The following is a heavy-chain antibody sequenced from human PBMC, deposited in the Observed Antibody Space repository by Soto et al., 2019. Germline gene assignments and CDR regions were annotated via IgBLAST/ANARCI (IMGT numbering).Heavy chain of an antibody. D-gene: IGHD1-1*01. Sequence: QVQLQQWGAGLLKPSETLSLTCAVYGGSFSGYYWSWIRQPPGKGLEWIGECNHSGRTNYNPSLKSRVTISVETSKCQFSLKLSSVTAADTAVYYCARNRVRVQRDYYGMDVWGQGTTVTVSS. J-gene: IGHJ6*02. CDR1: GGSFSGYY. CDR3: ARNRVRVQRDYYGMDV. CDR2: CNHSGRT. V-gene: IGHV4-34*01.